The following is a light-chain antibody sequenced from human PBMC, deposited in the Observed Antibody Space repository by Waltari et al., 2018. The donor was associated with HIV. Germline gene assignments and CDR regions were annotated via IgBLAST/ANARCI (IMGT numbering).Light chain of an antibody. CDR1: QSLLYSNGYSY. J-gene: IGKJ4*01. Sequence: DIVMTQSPLSLPVTPGEPASISCRSSQSLLYSNGYSYLDWYLQKPGQSPQLLIYLGSNRASGVPDRFSGSGSGTDFTLKISRVEAEDAGMYYCMQGRQTPQVTFGGGTKVEIK. CDR3: MQGRQTPQVT. CDR2: LGS. V-gene: IGKV2-28*01.